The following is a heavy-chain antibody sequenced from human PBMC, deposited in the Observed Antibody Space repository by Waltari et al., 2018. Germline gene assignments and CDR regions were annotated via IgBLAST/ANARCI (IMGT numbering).Heavy chain of an antibody. CDR3: ARDLFPNFWSGYGFDI. V-gene: IGHV1-2*02. Sequence: QVPLVPSGAKVKKPGAAFRGSCKTSGYTFSDYYIYWVRHAPVQGLEWMGWMNPKSVATNPAQKYQGRVTMTRDTSTSTVYMELRGLTSDDTAIYYCARDLFPNFWSGYGFDIWGQGTKVTVSS. CDR2: MNPKSVAT. J-gene: IGHJ3*02. CDR1: GYTFSDYY. D-gene: IGHD3-3*01.